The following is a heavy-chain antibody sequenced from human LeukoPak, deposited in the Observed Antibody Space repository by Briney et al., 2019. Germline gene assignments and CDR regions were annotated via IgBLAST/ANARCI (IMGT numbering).Heavy chain of an antibody. CDR2: INHSGIT. V-gene: IGHV4-34*01. Sequence: SETLSLTCAVYGGSFSGYFWSWIRQPPGKGLEWIGEINHSGITYYNPSLKSRVTISVDTSKNQFSLMVTSVTAADTAVYYCAGGQYRRDYWGQGTLVTVSS. D-gene: IGHD2/OR15-2a*01. CDR1: GGSFSGYF. J-gene: IGHJ4*02. CDR3: AGGQYRRDY.